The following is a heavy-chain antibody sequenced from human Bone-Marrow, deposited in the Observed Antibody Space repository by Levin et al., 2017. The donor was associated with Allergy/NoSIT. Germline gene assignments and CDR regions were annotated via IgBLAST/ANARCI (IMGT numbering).Heavy chain of an antibody. Sequence: GGSLRLSCAASGFTFSSYAMSWVRQAPGKGLEWVSAISGSGGSTYYADSVKGRFTISRDNSKNTLYLQMNSLRAEDTAVYYCAKSLPYYDSSGYYSWDAFDIWGQGTMVTVSS. CDR3: AKSLPYYDSSGYYSWDAFDI. D-gene: IGHD3-22*01. J-gene: IGHJ3*02. CDR1: GFTFSSYA. V-gene: IGHV3-23*01. CDR2: ISGSGGST.